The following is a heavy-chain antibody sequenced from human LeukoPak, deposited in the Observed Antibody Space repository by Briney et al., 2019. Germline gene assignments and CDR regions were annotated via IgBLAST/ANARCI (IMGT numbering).Heavy chain of an antibody. CDR1: GYTFTGYY. J-gene: IGHJ4*02. Sequence: GASVKVSCKASGYTFTGYYVHWVRQAPGQGLEWMGWINPNSGGTNYAQKFQGRVTMTRDTSISTAYMELSRLRSDDTAVYYCARVVGSGSYYPDWGQGTLVTVSS. CDR2: INPNSGGT. V-gene: IGHV1-2*02. D-gene: IGHD3-10*01. CDR3: ARVVGSGSYYPD.